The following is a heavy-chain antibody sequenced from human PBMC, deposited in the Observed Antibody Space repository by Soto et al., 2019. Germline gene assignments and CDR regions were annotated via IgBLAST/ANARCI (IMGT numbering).Heavy chain of an antibody. Sequence: PGGSLRLSCAASGFTFSSYDMHWVRQATGKGLEWVSAIGTAGDTYYPGSVKGRFTISRENAKNSLYLQMNSLRAEDTAVYYCARGPNWTFWPSFDYWGQGTLVTVSS. V-gene: IGHV3-13*01. CDR3: ARGPNWTFWPSFDY. D-gene: IGHD1-1*01. J-gene: IGHJ4*02. CDR1: GFTFSSYD. CDR2: IGTAGDT.